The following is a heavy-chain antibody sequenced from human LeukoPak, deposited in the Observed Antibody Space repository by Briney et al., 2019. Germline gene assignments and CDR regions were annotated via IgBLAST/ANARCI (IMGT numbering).Heavy chain of an antibody. Sequence: GRSLRLSCVTSGFTFSTHGMHWVRQAPGKGLEWVAVIWFDGSNKYSADSVKGRFTISRDNSKNTLYLQMNSLRAEDTAVYYCAKDGMWADSSGYYYDYWGQGTLVTVSS. V-gene: IGHV3-33*06. D-gene: IGHD3-22*01. CDR2: IWFDGSNK. CDR1: GFTFSTHG. CDR3: AKDGMWADSSGYYYDY. J-gene: IGHJ4*02.